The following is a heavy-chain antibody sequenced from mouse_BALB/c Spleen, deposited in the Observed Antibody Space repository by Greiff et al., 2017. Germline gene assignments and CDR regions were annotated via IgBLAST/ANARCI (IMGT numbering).Heavy chain of an antibody. V-gene: IGHV2-2*02. CDR2: IWSGGST. J-gene: IGHJ4*01. Sequence: VKLVESGPGLVQPSQSLSITCTVSGFSLTSYGVHWVRQSPGKGLEWLGVIWSGGSTDYNAAFISRLSISKDNSKSQVFFKMNSLQANDTAIYYCARNYPHYYGTHYAMDYWGQGTSVTVSS. D-gene: IGHD1-1*01. CDR1: GFSLTSYG. CDR3: ARNYPHYYGTHYAMDY.